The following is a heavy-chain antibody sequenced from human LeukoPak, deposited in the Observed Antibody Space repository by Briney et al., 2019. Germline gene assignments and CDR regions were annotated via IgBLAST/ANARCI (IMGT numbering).Heavy chain of an antibody. J-gene: IGHJ4*02. CDR1: GYTFTRYG. Sequence: ASVKVSCKSSGYTFTRYGISWVRQAPGHGLEWMGWISAYNGNTNDAQKLQGRVTMTTDTSTSTAYMELRSLRSDDTAVYYCARSDDYGDRYFDYWGQGTLVTVSS. D-gene: IGHD4-17*01. CDR3: ARSDDYGDRYFDY. CDR2: ISAYNGNT. V-gene: IGHV1-18*01.